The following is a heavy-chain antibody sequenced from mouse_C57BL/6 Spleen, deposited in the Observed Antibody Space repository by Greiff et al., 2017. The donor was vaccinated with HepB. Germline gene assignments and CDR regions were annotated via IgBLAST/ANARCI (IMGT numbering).Heavy chain of an antibody. D-gene: IGHD3-1*01. CDR2: IRLKSDNYAT. Sequence: EVQLVESGGGLVQPGGSMKLSCVASGFTFSNYWMNWVRQSPEKGLEWVAQIRLKSDNYATHYAESVKGRFTISRDDSKSSVYLQMNNLRAEDTGIYYCTAGLTFDYWGQGTTLTVSS. J-gene: IGHJ2*01. V-gene: IGHV6-3*01. CDR1: GFTFSNYW. CDR3: TAGLTFDY.